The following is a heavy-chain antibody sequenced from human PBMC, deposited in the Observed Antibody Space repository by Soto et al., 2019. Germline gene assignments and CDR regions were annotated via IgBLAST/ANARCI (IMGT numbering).Heavy chain of an antibody. Sequence: PSETLSLTCTVSGASIINYYWAWIRQSPGGGLESTGYVSNTATTTYNPSLKSRVTISVDTSKNQFSLKLSSVTAADTAVYYCARAGIKRYYYGSGSSAPDWFHPWGQGTLVTVSS. CDR2: VSNTATT. J-gene: IGHJ5*02. D-gene: IGHD3-10*01. CDR1: GASIINYY. V-gene: IGHV4-59*12. CDR3: ARAGIKRYYYGSGSSAPDWFHP.